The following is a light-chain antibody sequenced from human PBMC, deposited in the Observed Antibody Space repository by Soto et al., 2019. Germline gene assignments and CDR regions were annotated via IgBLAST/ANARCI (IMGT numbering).Light chain of an antibody. Sequence: DIQMTQSPSSLSTSVGDRVTITCRASENIRDFVNWYQQKPGKAPNLLIYAASSLQSGVPSRFSGSGSGTDFTLTISSLQPEDFATYYCQQSYSTPRTFGQGTKVDIK. CDR3: QQSYSTPRT. CDR2: AAS. V-gene: IGKV1-39*01. CDR1: ENIRDF. J-gene: IGKJ1*01.